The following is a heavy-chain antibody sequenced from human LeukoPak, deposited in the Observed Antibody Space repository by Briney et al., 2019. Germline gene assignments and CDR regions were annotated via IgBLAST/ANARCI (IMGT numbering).Heavy chain of an antibody. CDR2: ISYDGSNK. CDR1: GFTFSSCA. Sequence: GGSLRLSCAASGFTFSSCAMHWVRQAPGKGLEWVAVISYDGSNKYYADSVKGRFTISRDNSKNTLYLQMNSLRAEDTAVYYCAREGLGYCSSTSCYAHAFDIWGQGTMVTVSS. CDR3: AREGLGYCSSTSCYAHAFDI. V-gene: IGHV3-30*01. D-gene: IGHD2-2*01. J-gene: IGHJ3*02.